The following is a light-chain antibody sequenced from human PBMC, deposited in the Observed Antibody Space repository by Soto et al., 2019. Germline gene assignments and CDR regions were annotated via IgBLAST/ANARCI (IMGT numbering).Light chain of an antibody. CDR1: QSISSW. J-gene: IGKJ1*01. V-gene: IGKV1-5*01. Sequence: DIQMSQSPSTLSASVGDRVTITCRASQSISSWLAWYQQKPGTAPKLLIFDASRLESGVPSRFSGSASGTEVILTISSLQPEDFATYYCKQYDSYSWTFGQGTKVDIK. CDR3: KQYDSYSWT. CDR2: DAS.